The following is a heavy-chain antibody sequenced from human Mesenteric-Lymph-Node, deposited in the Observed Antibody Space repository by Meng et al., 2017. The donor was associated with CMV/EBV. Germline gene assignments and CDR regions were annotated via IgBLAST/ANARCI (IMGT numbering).Heavy chain of an antibody. Sequence: ASVLVSCKASGYPFTNYYMRWVRQAAGQGLVWRASISPNSGGTNYAQKFQGRVTITSDTSISTVYMELTRLRSDDKAIYYYARGNPTRSLDSWGQGTLVTVSS. CDR2: ISPNSGGT. J-gene: IGHJ4*02. CDR1: GYPFTNYY. V-gene: IGHV1-2*02. CDR3: ARGNPTRSLDS.